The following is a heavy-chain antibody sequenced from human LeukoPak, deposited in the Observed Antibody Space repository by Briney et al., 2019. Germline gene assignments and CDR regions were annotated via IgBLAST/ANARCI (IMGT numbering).Heavy chain of an antibody. V-gene: IGHV3-74*01. CDR1: GFTFSSYW. D-gene: IGHD6-13*01. CDR3: ARISSYAFDI. J-gene: IGHJ3*02. CDR2: INSEGSGT. Sequence: GGSLRLSCAASGFTFSSYWMHWVRQAPGKWLVWVSRINSEGSGTNHADAVKGRFTISRDNAKNTLYLQMNSLRAEDTAVYYCARISSYAFDIWGQGTRVTVSS.